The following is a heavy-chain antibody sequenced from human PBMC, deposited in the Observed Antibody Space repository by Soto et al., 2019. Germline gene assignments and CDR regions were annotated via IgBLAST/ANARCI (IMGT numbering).Heavy chain of an antibody. J-gene: IGHJ3*02. CDR1: GFTFDDYA. CDR2: ISWNSGSI. CDR3: AKESMIVVARDAFDI. D-gene: IGHD3-22*01. V-gene: IGHV3-9*01. Sequence: QRLSCAASGFTFDDYAMHWVRQAPGKGLEWVSGISWNSGSIGYADSVKGRFTISRDNAKNSLYLQTNSLRAEDTALYYCAKESMIVVARDAFDIWGQGTMVTVSS.